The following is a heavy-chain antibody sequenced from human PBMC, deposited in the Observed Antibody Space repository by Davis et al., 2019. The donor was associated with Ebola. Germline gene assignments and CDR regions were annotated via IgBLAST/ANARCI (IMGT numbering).Heavy chain of an antibody. V-gene: IGHV1-18*04. CDR1: GYTFTSYG. CDR2: ISAYNGNT. CDR3: VTFLEQWLAY. Sequence: AASVKVSCKASGYTFTSYGISWVRQAPGQGLEWMGWISAYNGNTNYAQNVQGRVIMTTDTSTSTAYMELRSLRSDDTAVYYCVTFLEQWLAYWGQGTLVTVSS. J-gene: IGHJ4*02. D-gene: IGHD6-19*01.